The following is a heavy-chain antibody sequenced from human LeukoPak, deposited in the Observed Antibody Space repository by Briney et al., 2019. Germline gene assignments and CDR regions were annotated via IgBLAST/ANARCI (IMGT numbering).Heavy chain of an antibody. CDR2: IKSKTDGGTT. D-gene: IGHD1/OR15-1a*01. CDR3: TTDAGNNYYYYGMDV. J-gene: IGHJ6*02. V-gene: IGHV3-15*01. Sequence: PGRSLRLSCAASGFTFSNAWMSWVRQAPGKGLEWVGRIKSKTDGGTTDYAAPVKGRFTISRDDSKNTLYLQMNSLKTEDTAVYYCTTDAGNNYYYYGMDVWGQGTTVTVSS. CDR1: GFTFSNAW.